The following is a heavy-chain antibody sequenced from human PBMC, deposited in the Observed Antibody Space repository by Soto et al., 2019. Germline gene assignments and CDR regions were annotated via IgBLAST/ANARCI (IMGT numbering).Heavy chain of an antibody. V-gene: IGHV3-21*01. CDR2: ISSSSSYI. CDR3: ARDRDGEQLDAFDI. D-gene: IGHD1-1*01. J-gene: IGHJ3*02. CDR1: GFTFSSYS. Sequence: GSLRLSCAASGFTFSSYSMNWVRQAPGKGLEWVSSISSSSSYIYYADSVKGRFTISRDNAKNSLYLQMNSLRAEDTAVYYCARDRDGEQLDAFDIWGQGTMVTVS.